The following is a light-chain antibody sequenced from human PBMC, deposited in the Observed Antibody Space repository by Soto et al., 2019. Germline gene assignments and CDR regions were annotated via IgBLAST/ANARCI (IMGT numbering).Light chain of an antibody. CDR3: SSYAGSNNQV. Sequence: QSALTQPPSASGSPGQSVTISCTGTISDVGGYNYVSWYQQHPGRAPKLMIYEVSKRPSGVPDLFSGSKSGNTASLTVSGFQTEDEADYYCSSYAGSNNQVFGTGTQLTVL. CDR2: EVS. J-gene: IGLJ1*01. CDR1: ISDVGGYNY. V-gene: IGLV2-8*01.